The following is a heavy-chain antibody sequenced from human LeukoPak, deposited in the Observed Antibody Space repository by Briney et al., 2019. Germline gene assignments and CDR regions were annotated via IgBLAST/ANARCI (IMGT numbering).Heavy chain of an antibody. Sequence: SETLSLTCAVSGYSIGSGFYWGWIRQPPGKGLEWIGSIFHSGSTYYNPSLKSRVTISVGTSKNQFSLKLSSVTAADTALYYCARASGSYGSGSYYYSGMDVWGKGTTVTVSS. CDR2: IFHSGST. CDR1: GYSIGSGFY. J-gene: IGHJ6*04. D-gene: IGHD3-10*01. CDR3: ARASGSYGSGSYYYSGMDV. V-gene: IGHV4-38-2*01.